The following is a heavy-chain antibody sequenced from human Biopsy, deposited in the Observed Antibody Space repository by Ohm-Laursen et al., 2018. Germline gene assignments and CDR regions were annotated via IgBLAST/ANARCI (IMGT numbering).Heavy chain of an antibody. CDR3: ARGPRGLVAITATAYYFDF. CDR2: INPNNDNT. Sequence: GASVKVSCKASGYPFTNYYLHWVRQAPGQGLQWMGRINPNNDNTVYAQQFQGRVTMTKDTSTSTVYLDLSSLTFDDSAVYYCARGPRGLVAITATAYYFDFWGQGNLVTVSS. D-gene: IGHD1-20*01. J-gene: IGHJ4*02. CDR1: GYPFTNYY. V-gene: IGHV1-46*01.